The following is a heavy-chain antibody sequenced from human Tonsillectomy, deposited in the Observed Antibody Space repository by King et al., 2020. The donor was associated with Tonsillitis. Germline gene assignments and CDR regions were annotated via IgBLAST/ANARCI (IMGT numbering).Heavy chain of an antibody. J-gene: IGHJ4*02. CDR1: RGSISSGDYY. V-gene: IGHV4-31*03. CDR2: IYYNGST. D-gene: IGHD3-3*01. CDR3: ARVGYDFWSGYHLYFDY. Sequence: QVQLQESGPGLVKPSQTLSLTCTVSRGSISSGDYYWSWIRQHPGKGLEWIGYIYYNGSTYYNPSLKSRVTISIDTSKNQFSLKLSSLTAADTAVYYCARVGYDFWSGYHLYFDYWGQGTLVTVSS.